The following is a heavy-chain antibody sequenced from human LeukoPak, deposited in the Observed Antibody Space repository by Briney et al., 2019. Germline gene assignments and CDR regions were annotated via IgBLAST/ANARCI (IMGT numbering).Heavy chain of an antibody. V-gene: IGHV4-59*01. J-gene: IGHJ6*02. CDR1: GGSINYYY. Sequence: SETLSLTCTVSGGSINYYYWTWIRQPPGKGLEWIGYVYHSGSTNYNPSLKSRVTISVDTSKNQFSLKLSSVTAADTAVYYCARDSTVVTPGGFYYGMDVWGQGTTVTVSS. CDR2: VYHSGST. D-gene: IGHD4-23*01. CDR3: ARDSTVVTPGGFYYGMDV.